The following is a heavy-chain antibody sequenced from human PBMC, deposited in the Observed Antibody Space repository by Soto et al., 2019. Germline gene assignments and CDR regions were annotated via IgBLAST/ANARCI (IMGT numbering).Heavy chain of an antibody. D-gene: IGHD5-12*01. CDR2: ISSDGSST. J-gene: IGHJ4*02. CDR1: GLTFSSSW. Sequence: PGGSLRLSCAASGLTFSSSWMHWVRQAPGKGLVWVSRISSDGSSTNYADSVKGRFTISRDNAKNTLYLQMNSLRAEDTAVYYCARPVVYSAYDRVFFDYWGQGTLVTVSS. CDR3: ARPVVYSAYDRVFFDY. V-gene: IGHV3-74*01.